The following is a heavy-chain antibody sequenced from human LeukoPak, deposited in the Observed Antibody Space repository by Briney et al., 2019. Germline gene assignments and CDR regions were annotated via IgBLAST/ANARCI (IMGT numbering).Heavy chain of an antibody. CDR3: ARGWGPLAAAGTHPFDY. CDR1: GGSFSGYY. J-gene: IGHJ4*02. CDR2: INHSGST. D-gene: IGHD6-13*01. V-gene: IGHV4-34*01. Sequence: SETLSLTCAVYGGSFSGYYWSWIRQPPGKGLEWIGGINHSGSTNYNPSLKSRVTISVDTSKNQFSLKLSSVTAADTAVYYCARGWGPLAAAGTHPFDYWGQGTLVTVSS.